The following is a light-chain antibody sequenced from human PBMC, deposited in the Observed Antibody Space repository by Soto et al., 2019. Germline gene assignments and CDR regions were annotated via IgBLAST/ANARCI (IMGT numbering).Light chain of an antibody. CDR1: QSVSSN. V-gene: IGKV3-15*01. J-gene: IGKJ5*01. CDR3: QQYNNWPTIT. CDR2: GAS. Sequence: EIVMTQSPATLSASPGERATLSCRASQSVSSNLAWYQQKPDQAPRLLIYGASTRATGIPARFSGSGSGTEFTLTISSLQSEDFAVYYCQQYNNWPTITFGQGTRLEIK.